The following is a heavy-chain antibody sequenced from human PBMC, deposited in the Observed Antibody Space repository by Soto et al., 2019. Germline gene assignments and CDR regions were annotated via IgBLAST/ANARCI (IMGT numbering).Heavy chain of an antibody. D-gene: IGHD4-17*01. V-gene: IGHV1-46*03. CDR2: INPSGGST. CDR1: GYTFTSYY. J-gene: IGHJ4*02. CDR3: ARKRVFHYGDYPYYFDY. Sequence: ASVKVSCKASGYTFTSYYMHWVRQAPGQGLEWMGIINPSGGSTSYAQKFQGRVTMTRDTSTSTVYMELSSLRSEDTAVYYCARKRVFHYGDYPYYFDYWGQGTLVTVSS.